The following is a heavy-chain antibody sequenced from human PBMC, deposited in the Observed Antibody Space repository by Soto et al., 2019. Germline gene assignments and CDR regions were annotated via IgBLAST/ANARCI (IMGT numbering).Heavy chain of an antibody. Sequence: EVQLLESGGGLVQPGGSLRLSCAASGFTFSSYAMSWVRQAPGKGLEWVSAISGSGGSTYYADSVKGRFTISRDNSKNTLYPQMNSLRAEDTAVYYCAKVADFWSGYPYYDIWTGYHYYYYGMDVWGQGTTVTVSS. CDR2: ISGSGGST. V-gene: IGHV3-23*01. J-gene: IGHJ6*02. D-gene: IGHD3-9*01. CDR3: AKVADFWSGYPYYDIWTGYHYYYYGMDV. CDR1: GFTFSSYA.